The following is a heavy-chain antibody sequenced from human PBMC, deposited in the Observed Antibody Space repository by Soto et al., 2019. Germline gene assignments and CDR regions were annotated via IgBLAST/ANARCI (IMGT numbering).Heavy chain of an antibody. J-gene: IGHJ4*02. CDR2: IHYSGTT. CDR1: GGSMRNYF. D-gene: IGHD6-13*01. V-gene: IGHV4-59*01. Sequence: ETLSLTCTVFGGSMRNYFWTWIRQPPGKGLEWIGYIHYSGTTSFFPSYNPSLRSRVTISEDTSKNQFSLKLLSVTTADTAVYFCAAGEASSRNLAPYYLDFWGQGTLVTVSS. CDR3: AAGEASSRNLAPYYLDF.